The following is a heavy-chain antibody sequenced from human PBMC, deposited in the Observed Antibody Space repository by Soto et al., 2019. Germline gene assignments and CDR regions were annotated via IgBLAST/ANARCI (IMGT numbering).Heavy chain of an antibody. Sequence: SGPTLVNPPETLTLTCTVSGFSLNNARLGVSWIRQPPQKALEWLAHIYSNDEKSYSTSLKTRLTISKDTSKSQVVLTMTNMDPMDTGTYYCARTYSGTYYLSFDYWGQGALVTVSS. D-gene: IGHD1-26*01. J-gene: IGHJ4*02. V-gene: IGHV2-26*01. CDR1: GFSLNNARLG. CDR3: ARTYSGTYYLSFDY. CDR2: IYSNDEK.